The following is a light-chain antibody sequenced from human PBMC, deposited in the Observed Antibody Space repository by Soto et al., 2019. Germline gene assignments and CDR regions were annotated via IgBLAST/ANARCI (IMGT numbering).Light chain of an antibody. J-gene: IGKJ3*01. CDR3: QHSYSTRFT. CDR2: AAS. V-gene: IGKV1-39*01. CDR1: QSISSY. Sequence: DIQMTQSPSSLSASVGDRVTITCRASQSISSYLNWYQQKPGKAPKLLIYAASSLQSGVRSRFSGSGSGTDFTLTISSLQPEDFATYSCQHSYSTRFTFVPGTKVDIK.